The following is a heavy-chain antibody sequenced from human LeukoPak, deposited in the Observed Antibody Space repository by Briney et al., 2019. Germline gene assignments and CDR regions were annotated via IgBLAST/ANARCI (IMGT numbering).Heavy chain of an antibody. D-gene: IGHD6-19*01. J-gene: IGHJ4*02. CDR1: GFTFSNYA. CDR3: AKDRAVAGTYYFDY. Sequence: PGGSLRLSCAASGFTFSNYAVSWVRQAPGKGLEWVSTISDNGGSTYYADSVKGRFTISRDNSKNTLYLQMNSLRAEDTAVYYCAKDRAVAGTYYFDYWGQGTLVTVSS. V-gene: IGHV3-23*01. CDR2: ISDNGGST.